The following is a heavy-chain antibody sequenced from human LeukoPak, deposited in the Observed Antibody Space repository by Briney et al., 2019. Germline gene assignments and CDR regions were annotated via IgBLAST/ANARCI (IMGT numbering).Heavy chain of an antibody. V-gene: IGHV3-7*01. J-gene: IGHJ4*02. CDR1: GFTFSDYA. Sequence: SGGSLRLSCAVSGFTFSDYAMHWVRQAPGKGLEWVANINPDGSEKSYVGSVKGRLTISRDNAKNSLFLHVNSLRAADTAVYYCARGTGIYYIYWGQGTLVTVSS. D-gene: IGHD1-26*01. CDR2: INPDGSEK. CDR3: ARGTGIYYIY.